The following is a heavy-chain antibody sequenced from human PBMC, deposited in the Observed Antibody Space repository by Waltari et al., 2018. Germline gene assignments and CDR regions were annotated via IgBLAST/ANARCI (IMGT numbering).Heavy chain of an antibody. CDR2: IIPIFGTT. CDR3: ARTYYDFWSGYYPGGMDV. J-gene: IGHJ6*02. CDR1: GGPFSSYP. Sequence: QVQLVQSGAEVKKPGSSVKVSCKASGGPFSSYPINWVRKAPGQGLEGMGGIIPIFGTTNYAQKFQGRVTITADESTSTAYMELSSLRSEDTAVYYCARTYYDFWSGYYPGGMDVWGQGTTVTVSS. D-gene: IGHD3-3*01. V-gene: IGHV1-69*01.